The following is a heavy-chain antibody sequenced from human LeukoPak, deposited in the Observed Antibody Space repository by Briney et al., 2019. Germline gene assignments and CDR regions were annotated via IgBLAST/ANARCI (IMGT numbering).Heavy chain of an antibody. CDR2: INPNSGGT. J-gene: IGHJ3*02. Sequence: ASVKVSCKASGYTFTGYYMHWVRQAPGQGLEWMGWINPNSGGTNYAQKFQGRVTMTRDTSISTAYMELSRLRSDDTAVYYCARAKNYDILTGYPDAFDIWGQGTMVTVSS. V-gene: IGHV1-2*02. CDR3: ARAKNYDILTGYPDAFDI. D-gene: IGHD3-9*01. CDR1: GYTFTGYY.